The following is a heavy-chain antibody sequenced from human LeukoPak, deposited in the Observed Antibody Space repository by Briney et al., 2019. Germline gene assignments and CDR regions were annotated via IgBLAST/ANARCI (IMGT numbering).Heavy chain of an antibody. Sequence: SETLSLTCTVSGGSISSSSYYWGWIRQPPGKGLEWIGSIYYSGSTYYNPSLKSRVTISVDTSKNQFSLKLSSVTAADTAVYYCARHAAFYYGSGSYRPFDYWGQGTLVTASS. J-gene: IGHJ4*02. CDR2: IYYSGST. D-gene: IGHD3-10*01. V-gene: IGHV4-39*01. CDR1: GGSISSSSYY. CDR3: ARHAAFYYGSGSYRPFDY.